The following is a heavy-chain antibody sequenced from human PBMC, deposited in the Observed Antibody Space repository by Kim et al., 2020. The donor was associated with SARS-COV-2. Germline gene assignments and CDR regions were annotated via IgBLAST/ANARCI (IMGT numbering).Heavy chain of an antibody. J-gene: IGHJ2*01. V-gene: IGHV4-39*01. CDR1: GGSISSSSYH. Sequence: SETLSLTCTVSGGSISSSSYHWGWIRQPPGKGLEWIGSISYSGSTYYNPSLKSRVTISVDTSKNQFSLRLSSVTAADTSVYYCALHMATRPNWYFDRWGRGTLVTVSS. CDR2: ISYSGST. D-gene: IGHD5-12*01. CDR3: ALHMATRPNWYFDR.